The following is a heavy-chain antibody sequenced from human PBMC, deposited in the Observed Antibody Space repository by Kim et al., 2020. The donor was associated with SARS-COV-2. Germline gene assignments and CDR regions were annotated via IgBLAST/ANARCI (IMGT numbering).Heavy chain of an antibody. CDR2: ISGNGDNK. Sequence: GGSLRLSCVASGFTFDTYAMSWVRQAPGKGLEWVSVISGNGDNKFYADSVRGRFTISRDNSKHTVYLQMNSLRDEDTALYYCAKVVVMDGYNYFYYYGKDVGRRGPAVTVS. CDR3: AKVVVMDGYNYFYYYGKDV. J-gene: IGHJ6*01. D-gene: IGHD3-22*01. CDR1: GFTFDTYA. V-gene: IGHV3-23*01.